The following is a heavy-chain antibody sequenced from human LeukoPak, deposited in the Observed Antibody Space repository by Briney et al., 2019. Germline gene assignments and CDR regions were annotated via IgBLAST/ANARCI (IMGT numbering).Heavy chain of an antibody. CDR3: ARNASDSGTSYFDY. D-gene: IGHD1-26*01. CDR1: GGSISSGTYY. CDR2: IYYSGST. V-gene: IGHV4-39*01. J-gene: IGHJ4*02. Sequence: SETLSLTCTVSGGSISSGTYYWCWIRQPPGKGLEWIGSIYYSGSTSYNPSLKSRVTISVDTSKNQFSLKLDSVTAADTDVYYCARNASDSGTSYFDYWGQGPLVTVSS.